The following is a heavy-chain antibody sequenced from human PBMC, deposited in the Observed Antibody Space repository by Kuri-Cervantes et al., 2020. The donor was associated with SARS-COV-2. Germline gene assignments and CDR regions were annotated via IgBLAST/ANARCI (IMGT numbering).Heavy chain of an antibody. CDR1: GFIFSDYY. V-gene: IGHV3-11*04. CDR3: ARGPNYYYMDV. J-gene: IGHJ6*03. Sequence: GESLKISCTASGFIFSDYYMTWIRQAPGKGLEWVSNIGPSGTTKYYADSVKGRFTISRDNSKNTLYLQMNSLRAEDTAVYYCARGPNYYYMDVWGKGTTVTVSS. CDR2: IGPSGTTK.